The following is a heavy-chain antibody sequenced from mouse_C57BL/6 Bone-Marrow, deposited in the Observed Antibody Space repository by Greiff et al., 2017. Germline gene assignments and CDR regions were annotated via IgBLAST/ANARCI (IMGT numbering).Heavy chain of an antibody. CDR3: VYEYYFDY. CDR1: GYAFSSSW. CDR2: IYPGDGDT. Sequence: QVQLQQSGPELVKPGASVKISCKASGYAFSSSWMNWVKQTPGKGLEWIGRIYPGDGDTNYNGKFKGKATLTADKSSSTAYMQLSSLTSEDSAVYFCVYEYYFDYWGQGTTLTVSS. J-gene: IGHJ2*01. D-gene: IGHD2-3*01. V-gene: IGHV1-82*01.